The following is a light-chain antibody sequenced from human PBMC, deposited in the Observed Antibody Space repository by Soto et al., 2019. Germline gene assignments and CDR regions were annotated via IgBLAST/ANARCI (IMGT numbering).Light chain of an antibody. CDR2: EVS. CDR3: SSYINSGTPYVV. V-gene: IGLV2-14*01. J-gene: IGLJ2*01. CDR1: SSDVGGYNY. Sequence: QSALTQPASVSGSPGQSITISCTGTSSDVGGYNYVSWYQQHPGKAPKLMIYEVSNRPSGVSNRFSGSKSGNTASLTISGLQAEDEADYYSSSYINSGTPYVVFGGGTKLTVL.